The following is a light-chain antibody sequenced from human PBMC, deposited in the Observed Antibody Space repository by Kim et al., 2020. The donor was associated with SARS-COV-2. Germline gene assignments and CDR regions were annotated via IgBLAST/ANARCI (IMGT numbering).Light chain of an antibody. CDR1: TLAHQY. CDR3: QVWDSSIVV. Sequence: ASPLPSPALTCSGATLAHQYLCRYQQNPAHPPVFVISQSNQRPSRIPQRFSGSNSGTTATLTISGPQAVDDAYFFCQVWDSSIVVFGGGTQLTVL. V-gene: IGLV3-1*01. CDR2: QSN. J-gene: IGLJ2*01.